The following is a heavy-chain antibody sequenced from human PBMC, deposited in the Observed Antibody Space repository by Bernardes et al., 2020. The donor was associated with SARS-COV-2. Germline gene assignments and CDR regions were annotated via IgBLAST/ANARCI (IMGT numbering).Heavy chain of an antibody. CDR3: AREVPGIAAADFDY. J-gene: IGHJ4*02. D-gene: IGHD6-13*01. CDR1: GFTFSSYW. CDR2: INGDGSSI. V-gene: IGHV3-74*01. Sequence: GGSLRLSRAASGFTFSSYWMHWVRLGPGKGPVWVSRINGDGSSINYADSVKGRFTISRDDAENSLYLHMNSLRVEDTAVYYCAREVPGIAAADFDYWGQGILVTVSS.